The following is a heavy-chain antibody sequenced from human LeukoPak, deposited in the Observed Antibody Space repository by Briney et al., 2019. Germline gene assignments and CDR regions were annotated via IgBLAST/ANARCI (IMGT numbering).Heavy chain of an antibody. CDR1: GGSFSGYY. Sequence: SETLSLTCAVYGGSFSGYYWSWLRQPPGKGLEWIGEINHSGSTNYNPSLKSRVTISVDTSKNQFSLKLSSVTAADTAVYYCARWSAGYYYGMDVWGQGTTVTVSS. V-gene: IGHV4-34*01. J-gene: IGHJ6*02. D-gene: IGHD6-19*01. CDR3: ARWSAGYYYGMDV. CDR2: INHSGST.